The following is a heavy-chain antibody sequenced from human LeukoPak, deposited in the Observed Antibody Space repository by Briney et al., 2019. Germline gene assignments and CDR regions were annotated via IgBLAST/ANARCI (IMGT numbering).Heavy chain of an antibody. CDR1: GYTFTSYY. CDR3: ARDLNGSGSYYGEVDY. J-gene: IGHJ4*02. D-gene: IGHD3-10*01. V-gene: IGHV1-46*01. Sequence: ASVKVSCKASGYTFTSYYMHWMRQAPGQGLEWMGIINPSGGSTSYAQKFQGRVTMTRDTSTSTVYMELSNLRSEDTAVYYCARDLNGSGSYYGEVDYWGQGTLVTVSS. CDR2: INPSGGST.